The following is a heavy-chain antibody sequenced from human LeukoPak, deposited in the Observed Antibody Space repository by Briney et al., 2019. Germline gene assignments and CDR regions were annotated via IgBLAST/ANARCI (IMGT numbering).Heavy chain of an antibody. CDR2: ISWNSGSI. D-gene: IGHD5-24*01. J-gene: IGHJ4*02. CDR1: GFTFDDYA. Sequence: GGSLRLSCAASGFTFDDYAMHWVRQAPGKGLEWVSGISWNSGSIGYADSVKGRFTISRDNAKNTLYLQMSSLRVDDTAIYYCARDADGHGPLIDYWGQGSLVTVSS. V-gene: IGHV3-9*01. CDR3: ARDADGHGPLIDY.